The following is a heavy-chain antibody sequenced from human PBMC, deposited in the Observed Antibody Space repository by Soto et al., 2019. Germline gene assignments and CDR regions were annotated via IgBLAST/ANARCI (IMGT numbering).Heavy chain of an antibody. D-gene: IGHD3-22*01. CDR1: CGSISTYY. V-gene: IGHV4-59*01. CDR2: SYYSGST. J-gene: IGHJ5*02. CDR3: ARYDSSADWFDP. Sequence: PSETLSLTCTVSCGSISTYYWSWIRQPPGKGLEWIGYSYYSGSTKNNPSLKSRVTISVDTSKNQFSLKLSSVTAADTAVYYCARYDSSADWFDPWGQGALVTVSS.